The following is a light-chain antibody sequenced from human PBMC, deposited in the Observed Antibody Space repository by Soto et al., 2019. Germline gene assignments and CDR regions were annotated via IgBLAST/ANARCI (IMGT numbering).Light chain of an antibody. CDR2: GTS. V-gene: IGKV1-12*01. Sequence: DIQMTQSPSSVSASVGDRVTITCRASQGLSTRLAWYQQKPGQAPKLLIYGTSTLQTGVPSRFSGSGSETDFTLTISSLQAEDSATYYGQEPHGFPWTFGQGTKVEIK. J-gene: IGKJ1*01. CDR1: QGLSTR. CDR3: QEPHGFPWT.